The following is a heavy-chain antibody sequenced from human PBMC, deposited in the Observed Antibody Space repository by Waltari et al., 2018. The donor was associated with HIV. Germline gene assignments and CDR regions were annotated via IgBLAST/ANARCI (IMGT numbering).Heavy chain of an antibody. CDR2: ISSSSIYI. J-gene: IGHJ4*02. CDR1: GFTLSDFS. D-gene: IGHD2-15*01. V-gene: IGHV3-21*01. Sequence: EVHLVESGGGLVTPGGSLSLSCATPGFTLSDFSMNLVRQAPEKGLEWVSSISSSSIYIYYADSVKGRVTISRDHAKKSVYLQMNSLRAEDTAVYYCARSSFDVVPEVPAIDYWGQGTLVTVSS. CDR3: ARSSFDVVPEVPAIDY.